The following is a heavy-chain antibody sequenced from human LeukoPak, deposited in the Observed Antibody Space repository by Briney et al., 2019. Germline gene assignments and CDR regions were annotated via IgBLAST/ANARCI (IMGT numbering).Heavy chain of an antibody. D-gene: IGHD4-17*01. CDR3: ARDYGDYPPLGDFGMDV. V-gene: IGHV3-21*04. Sequence: GGSLRPSCAASGFTFSNFTMNWVRQAPGKGLEWVSSISSTSTYTFYADSVKGRFTISRDNSKNTLYLQMNSLRAEDTAVYYCARDYGDYPPLGDFGMDVWGQGTTVTASS. J-gene: IGHJ6*02. CDR2: ISSTSTYT. CDR1: GFTFSNFT.